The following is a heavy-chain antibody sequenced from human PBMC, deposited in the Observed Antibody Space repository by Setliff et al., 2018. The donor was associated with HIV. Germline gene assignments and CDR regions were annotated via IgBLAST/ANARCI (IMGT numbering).Heavy chain of an antibody. CDR3: ARRDGRSMNAFQI. D-gene: IGHD6-13*01. CDR1: DYTFTTYW. J-gene: IGHJ3*01. CDR2: IYPDDSNI. Sequence: VESLKISCKAVDYTFTTYWIGWVRQMPGEGLEWMGTIYPDDSNIRYNPSFQSQVTISADKSITTAYLEIHNLKASDTATYYCARRDGRSMNAFQIWGPGTMVTVSS. V-gene: IGHV5-51*01.